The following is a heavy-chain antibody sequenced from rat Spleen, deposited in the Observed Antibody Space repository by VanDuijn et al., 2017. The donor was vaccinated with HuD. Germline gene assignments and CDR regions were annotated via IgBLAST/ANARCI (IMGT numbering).Heavy chain of an antibody. V-gene: IGHV2-41*01. J-gene: IGHJ3*01. D-gene: IGHD1-11*01. CDR3: TRDRPNYGGYSELWFAY. CDR1: GFSLTNYH. CDR2: IWNTGGT. Sequence: QVQLKESGPGLVQPSQTLSLTCTVVGFSLTNYHVHWVRQPPGKGLEWMGVIWNTGGTRYNSALKSRLSISRDTSKNQVFLKMNSLQTDDTGTYYCTRDRPNYGGYSELWFAYWGQGTLVTVSS.